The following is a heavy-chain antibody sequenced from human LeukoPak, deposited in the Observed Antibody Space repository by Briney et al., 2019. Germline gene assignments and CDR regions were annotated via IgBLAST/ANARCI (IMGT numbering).Heavy chain of an antibody. CDR2: IRSKAYGGTT. Sequence: PGGSLRLSCTASGFTFGDYAMSWVRQAPGKGLEWVGFIRSKAYGGTTEYAASVKGRFTISRDDSKSIAYLQMNSLKTEDTAVYYCTAASDGSGSYPIDYWGQGTLVTVSS. V-gene: IGHV3-49*04. CDR1: GFTFGDYA. CDR3: TAASDGSGSYPIDY. D-gene: IGHD3-10*01. J-gene: IGHJ4*02.